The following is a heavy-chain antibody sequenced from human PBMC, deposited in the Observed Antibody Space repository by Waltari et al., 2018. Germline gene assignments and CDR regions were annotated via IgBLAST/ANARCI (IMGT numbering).Heavy chain of an antibody. V-gene: IGHV5-51*01. Sequence: EVQLVQSGAAVQKAGESLKISCKGPGYNFAGSYIGWVRQMPGKGLEWMGMIYPGDSDIRYSPSFEGQVTISADKSISSAYLQLSGLKASDTAMYYCARQAYYSHDVVQDFDFWGQGTLVTVSS. CDR3: ARQAYYSHDVVQDFDF. J-gene: IGHJ4*02. CDR1: GYNFAGSY. CDR2: IYPGDSDI. D-gene: IGHD3-10*01.